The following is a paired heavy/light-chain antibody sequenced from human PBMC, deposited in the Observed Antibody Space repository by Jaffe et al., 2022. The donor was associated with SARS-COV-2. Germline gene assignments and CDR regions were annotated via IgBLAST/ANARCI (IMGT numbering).Heavy chain of an antibody. Sequence: QVQLVQSGAEVKKPGASVKVSCKASGYTFTSYYMHWVRQAPGQGLEWMGIINPSGGSTSYAQKFQGRVTMTRDTSTSTVYMELSSLRSEDTAVYYCAREGGYSYPTYYYYYGMDVWGQGTTVTVSS. D-gene: IGHD5-18*01. V-gene: IGHV1-46*01. CDR2: INPSGGST. CDR3: AREGGYSYPTYYYYYGMDV. J-gene: IGHJ6*02. CDR1: GYTFTSYY.
Light chain of an antibody. CDR1: QSVSSN. CDR2: GAS. Sequence: EIVMTQSPATLSVSPGERATLSCRASQSVSSNLAWYQQKPGQAPRLLIYGASTRATGIPARFSGSGSGTEFTLTISSLQSEDFAVYYCQQYNNWPQMYTFGQGTKLEIK. J-gene: IGKJ2*01. V-gene: IGKV3-15*01. CDR3: QQYNNWPQMYT.